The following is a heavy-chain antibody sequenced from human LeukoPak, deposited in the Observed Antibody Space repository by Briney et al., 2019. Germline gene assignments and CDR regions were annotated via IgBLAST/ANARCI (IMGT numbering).Heavy chain of an antibody. J-gene: IGHJ4*02. CDR2: ISYDGSNK. CDR3: ARVDS. CDR1: GFTFSSYG. Sequence: GGSLRLSCAASGFTFSSYGMHWVRQAPGKELEWVAVISYDGSNKYYADSVKGRFTISRDNSKNTLYLQMNSLRAEDTAVYYCARVDSWGQGTLVTVSS. V-gene: IGHV3-30*03.